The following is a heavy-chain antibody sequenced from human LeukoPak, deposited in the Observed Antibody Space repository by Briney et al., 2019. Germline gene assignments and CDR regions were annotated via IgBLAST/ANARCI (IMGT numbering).Heavy chain of an antibody. V-gene: IGHV3-23*01. J-gene: IGHJ4*02. D-gene: IGHD6-13*01. CDR3: AKAGGASWYLY. CDR1: GFIFSSYT. Sequence: GGSLRLSCAASGFIFSSYTMGWVRQAPGKGLEWVSDINGSGGRTYYADSVNGRFTIPRDNSKNTLYLQMNSLRAEDTAVYYCAKAGGASWYLYWGQGTLVTVSS. CDR2: INGSGGRT.